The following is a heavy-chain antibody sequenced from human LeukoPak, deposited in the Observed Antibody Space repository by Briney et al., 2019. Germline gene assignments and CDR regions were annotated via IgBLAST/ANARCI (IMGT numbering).Heavy chain of an antibody. V-gene: IGHV3-66*01. Sequence: GGSLRLSCAASEFSVGSNYMTWVRQAPGKGLEWVSLIYSGGSTYYADSVKGRFTISRDNSKNTLYLQMNSLRAEDTAVYYCARDQREYYYGSGSYYKYYYYMDVWGKGTTVTISS. CDR3: ARDQREYYYGSGSYYKYYYYMDV. CDR1: EFSVGSNY. D-gene: IGHD3-10*01. J-gene: IGHJ6*03. CDR2: IYSGGST.